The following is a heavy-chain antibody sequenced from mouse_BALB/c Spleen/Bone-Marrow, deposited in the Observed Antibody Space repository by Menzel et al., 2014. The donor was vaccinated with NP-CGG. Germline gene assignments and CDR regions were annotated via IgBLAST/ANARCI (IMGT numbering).Heavy chain of an antibody. J-gene: IGHJ4*01. V-gene: IGHV1S34*01. CDR3: AREWSKGLYVLDY. D-gene: IGHD1-1*02. CDR2: ISCFNGAT. Sequence: LVKTGASVKISCKASGYSFTGYYMHWVKQSHGKSLEWIGYISCFNGATSYNQNFKDKATFTVDTSSSTAYMQFNSLTSEDSAVYYCAREWSKGLYVLDYWGQGTSVTVSS. CDR1: GYSFTGYY.